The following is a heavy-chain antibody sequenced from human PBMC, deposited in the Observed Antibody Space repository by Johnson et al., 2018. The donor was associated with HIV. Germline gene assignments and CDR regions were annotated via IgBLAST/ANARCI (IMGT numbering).Heavy chain of an antibody. D-gene: IGHD6-19*01. CDR2: ISYDGSNK. CDR3: ARVLWLVLGAFDI. Sequence: QVQLVESGGGVVQPGGSLRLSCAASGFTFSSYGMHWVRQAPGKGLEWVAVISYDGSNKYYADSVKGRFTISRDNSKNTQYLQMNSLRAEDTAVYYCARVLWLVLGAFDIWGQGTMVTVAS. V-gene: IGHV3-30*19. CDR1: GFTFSSYG. J-gene: IGHJ3*02.